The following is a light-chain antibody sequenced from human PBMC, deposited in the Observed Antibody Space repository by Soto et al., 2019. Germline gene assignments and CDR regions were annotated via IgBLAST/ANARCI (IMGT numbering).Light chain of an antibody. CDR3: QQYNSWPGT. V-gene: IGKV3-15*01. CDR1: QSVSIT. Sequence: EMVMSQSPATLSVSPGERATLSCRASQSVSITLAWYQQTPGQAPRLLIYGASTRATGIPARFSGSGSGTEFTLTISSLQSEDFAVYYCQQYNSWPGTFGQGTKVEIQ. J-gene: IGKJ1*01. CDR2: GAS.